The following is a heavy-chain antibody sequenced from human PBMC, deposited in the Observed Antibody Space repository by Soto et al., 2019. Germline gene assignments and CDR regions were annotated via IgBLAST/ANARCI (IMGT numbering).Heavy chain of an antibody. J-gene: IGHJ4*02. CDR2: IYYSGST. CDR3: ARAYYGDYPYFDY. Sequence: PSETLSLTCAVSGGSFSSYYWSWIRQPPGEGLEWIGSIYYSGSTNYNPSHKSRVTISIDTSKSLFSLKLSSLTSADTAVYFCARAYYGDYPYFDYWGQGALVTVSS. D-gene: IGHD4-17*01. CDR1: GGSFSSYY. V-gene: IGHV4-59*01.